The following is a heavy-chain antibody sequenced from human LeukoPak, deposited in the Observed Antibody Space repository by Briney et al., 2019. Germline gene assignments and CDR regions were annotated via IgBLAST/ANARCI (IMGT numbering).Heavy chain of an antibody. Sequence: RPGGSLRLSCAASGFTFGDYGMSWVRQAPGKGLEWVSGINWNGGSTGYADSVKGRFTISRDNAKNSLYLQMNSLRAEDTALYYCARGGPYCSSTSCYNDYYYMDVWGKGTTVTVSS. J-gene: IGHJ6*03. D-gene: IGHD2-2*02. CDR1: GFTFGDYG. CDR3: ARGGPYCSSTSCYNDYYYMDV. V-gene: IGHV3-20*04. CDR2: INWNGGST.